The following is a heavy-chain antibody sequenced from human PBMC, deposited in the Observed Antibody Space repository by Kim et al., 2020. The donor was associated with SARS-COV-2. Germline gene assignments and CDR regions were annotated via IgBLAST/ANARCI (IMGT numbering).Heavy chain of an antibody. Sequence: SQTLSLTCAISGDSVSSNSAAWNWIRQSPSRGLEWLGRTYYRSKWYNDYAVSVKSRITINPDTSKNQFSLQLNSVTPEDTAVYYCARAHPRYSSSSLNFDYWGQGTLVTVSS. J-gene: IGHJ4*02. CDR1: GDSVSSNSAA. D-gene: IGHD6-6*01. CDR3: ARAHPRYSSSSLNFDY. V-gene: IGHV6-1*01. CDR2: TYYRSKWYN.